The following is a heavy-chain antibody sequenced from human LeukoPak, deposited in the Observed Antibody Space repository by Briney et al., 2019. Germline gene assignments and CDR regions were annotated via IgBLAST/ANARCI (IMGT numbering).Heavy chain of an antibody. J-gene: IGHJ3*02. CDR1: GFTFSSYW. Sequence: GGSLRLSCAASGFTFSSYWMSWVRQAPGKGLEWVANIKQDGSEKYYVDSVKGRFTISRDNAKNSLYLQMNSLRAEETAVYYCARDGGDYCSGGSCYWDAFDIWGQGTMVTVSS. D-gene: IGHD2-15*01. V-gene: IGHV3-7*01. CDR2: IKQDGSEK. CDR3: ARDGGDYCSGGSCYWDAFDI.